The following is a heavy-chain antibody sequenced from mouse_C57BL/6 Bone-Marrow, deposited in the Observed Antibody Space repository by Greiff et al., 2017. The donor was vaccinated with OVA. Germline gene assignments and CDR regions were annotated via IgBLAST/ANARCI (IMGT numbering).Heavy chain of an antibody. V-gene: IGHV6-6*01. Sequence: EVKVEESGGGLVQPGGSMKLSCAASGFTFSDAWMDWVRQSPEKGLEWVAEIRNKANNHATYYAESVKGRFTISRDESKSSVYLQMNSLRAEDTGIYYCTRRGPYYFDYWGQGTTLTVSS. CDR2: IRNKANNHAT. J-gene: IGHJ2*01. CDR1: GFTFSDAW. CDR3: TRRGPYYFDY.